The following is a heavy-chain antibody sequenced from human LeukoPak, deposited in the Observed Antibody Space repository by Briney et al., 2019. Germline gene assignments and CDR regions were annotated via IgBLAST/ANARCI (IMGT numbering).Heavy chain of an antibody. Sequence: GASVKVSCKASGGTFSSYAISWVRQAPGQGLEWMGGIIPIFGTANYAQKFQGRVTITADESTSTAYMELSSPRSEDTAVYYCARDFYYDSSGLSNWFDPWGQGTLVTVSS. CDR3: ARDFYYDSSGLSNWFDP. J-gene: IGHJ5*02. V-gene: IGHV1-69*13. CDR1: GGTFSSYA. CDR2: IIPIFGTA. D-gene: IGHD3-22*01.